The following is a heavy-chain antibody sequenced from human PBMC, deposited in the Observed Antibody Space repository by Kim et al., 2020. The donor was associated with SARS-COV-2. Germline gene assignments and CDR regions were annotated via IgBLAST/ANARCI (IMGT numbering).Heavy chain of an antibody. Sequence: SETLSLTCAVYGGSFSGYYWSWIRQPPGKGLEWIGEINHSGSTNYNPSLKSRVTISVDTSKNQFSLKLSSVTAADTAVYYCARGFLLGGMDVWGQGTTVTVSS. D-gene: IGHD3-10*01. CDR3: ARGFLLGGMDV. J-gene: IGHJ6*02. CDR1: GGSFSGYY. CDR2: INHSGST. V-gene: IGHV4-34*01.